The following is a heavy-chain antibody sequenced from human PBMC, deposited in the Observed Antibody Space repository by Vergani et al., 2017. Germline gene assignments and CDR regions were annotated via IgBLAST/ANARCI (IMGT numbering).Heavy chain of an antibody. Sequence: QVQLVQSGAEVKKPGASVKVSCKASGYTFTGYYMHWVRQAPGQGLEWMGRINSNSGGTKYAQKFQGRVTVTRDTSISTAYMELSRLRSDDTAIYYCARDSSGWQTYWYFDLWGRGTLVTVSS. J-gene: IGHJ2*01. D-gene: IGHD6-19*01. CDR2: INSNSGGT. CDR3: ARDSSGWQTYWYFDL. CDR1: GYTFTGYY. V-gene: IGHV1-2*06.